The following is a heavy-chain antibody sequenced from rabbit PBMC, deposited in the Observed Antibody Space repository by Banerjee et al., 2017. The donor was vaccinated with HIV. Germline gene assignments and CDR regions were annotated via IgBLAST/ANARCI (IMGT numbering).Heavy chain of an antibody. D-gene: IGHD1-1*01. CDR2: IYTGDSST. CDR1: GFSFSNNYV. Sequence: QSLEESGGGLVKPGASLTLTCTASGFSFSNNYVMCWVRQAPGKGLEWIGCIYTGDSSTYYASWVIRRFTISKTSSTTVTLQMTSLTAADTATYFCTRYIGSSDYFDLWGPGTLVTVS. CDR3: TRYIGSSDYFDL. V-gene: IGHV1S40*01. J-gene: IGHJ4*01.